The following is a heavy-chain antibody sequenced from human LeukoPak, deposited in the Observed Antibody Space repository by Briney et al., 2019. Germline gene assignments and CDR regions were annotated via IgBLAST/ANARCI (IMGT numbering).Heavy chain of an antibody. CDR2: ISWNSGSI. CDR1: GFTFDDYA. V-gene: IGHV3-9*01. D-gene: IGHD3-10*01. J-gene: IGHJ4*02. Sequence: PGGSLRLSCAASGFTFDDYAMHWVRQAPGKGLEWVSGISWNSGSIGYADSVKGRFTISRDNAKNTLYLQMNSLRVEDTTVYYCARQGVEFDYWGQGTLVTVSS. CDR3: ARQGVEFDY.